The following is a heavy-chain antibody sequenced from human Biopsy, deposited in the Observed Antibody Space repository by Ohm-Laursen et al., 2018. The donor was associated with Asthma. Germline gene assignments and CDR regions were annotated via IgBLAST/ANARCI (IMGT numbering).Heavy chain of an antibody. J-gene: IGHJ6*02. D-gene: IGHD3-10*01. CDR3: ARAVDYSHYYGIGV. V-gene: IGHV1-18*01. CDR2: ISVYNGNT. CDR1: GHTFNSAD. Sequence: ASVKVSCKTSGHTFNSADITWVRQAPGQGLEWMGWISVYNGNTKVAQKLQDRVTMITDTSTSTAYMELRSLRSDDTAVYFCARAVDYSHYYGIGVWGQGTTVTVS.